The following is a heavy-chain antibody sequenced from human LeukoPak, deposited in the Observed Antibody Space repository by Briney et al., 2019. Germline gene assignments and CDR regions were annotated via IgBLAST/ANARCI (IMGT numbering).Heavy chain of an antibody. CDR3: ARGPAVAGPQTFDY. V-gene: IGHV4-34*01. J-gene: IGHJ4*02. CDR2: INHSGST. Sequence: SETLSLTCAVYGGSFSGYYWSWIRQPPGKGLEWIGEINHSGSTNYNPSLKSRVTISVDTSKNQFSLKLSSVTAADTAVYYCARGPAVAGPQTFDYWGQGTLVTVSS. CDR1: GGSFSGYY. D-gene: IGHD6-19*01.